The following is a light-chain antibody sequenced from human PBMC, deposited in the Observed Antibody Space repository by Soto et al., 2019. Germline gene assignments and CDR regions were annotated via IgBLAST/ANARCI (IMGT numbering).Light chain of an antibody. V-gene: IGLV3-21*02. CDR2: DDS. Sequence: SYELTQPPSVSVAPGQTARITCGGNNIGSKSVHWYQQKPGQAPVLVVYDDSDRPSGIPERFSGSTSGPSATLTITAVQVGDEAEYYCGTWGWGLRVFGAGTKVTVL. CDR1: NIGSKS. CDR3: GTWGWGLRV. J-gene: IGLJ1*01.